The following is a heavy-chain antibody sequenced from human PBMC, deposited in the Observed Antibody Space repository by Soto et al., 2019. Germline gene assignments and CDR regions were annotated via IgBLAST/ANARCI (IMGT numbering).Heavy chain of an antibody. V-gene: IGHV1-8*01. Sequence: QVQLVQSGAEVKKPGASVKVSCKASGYTFTSYDINWVRQATGQGLEWMGWMNPNSGNTGYAQKFQGRVTMTRNTXISXAXMERRSLRSEDTAVYYCARRIPGIAVARTKRIWFDPWGQGTLVTVSS. D-gene: IGHD6-19*01. J-gene: IGHJ5*02. CDR1: GYTFTSYD. CDR2: MNPNSGNT. CDR3: ARRIPGIAVARTKRIWFDP.